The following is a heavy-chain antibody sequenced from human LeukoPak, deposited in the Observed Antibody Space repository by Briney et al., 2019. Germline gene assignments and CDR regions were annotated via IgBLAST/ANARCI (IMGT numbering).Heavy chain of an antibody. Sequence: ASVKVSCKASGYTFTSFGIHWVRQAPGQGLEWMGWINTNTGNPTYAQGFTGRFVFSLETSVSTSYLQISSLKAEDTAVYYCARGRGSSARLGYYYYYIDVWGKGTTVTVSS. J-gene: IGHJ6*03. CDR2: INTNTGNP. CDR1: GYTFTSFG. V-gene: IGHV7-4-1*02. CDR3: ARGRGSSARLGYYYYYIDV. D-gene: IGHD1-26*01.